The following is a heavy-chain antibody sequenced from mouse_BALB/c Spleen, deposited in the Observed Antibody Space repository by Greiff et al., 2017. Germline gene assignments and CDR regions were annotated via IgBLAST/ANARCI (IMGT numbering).Heavy chain of an antibody. J-gene: IGHJ3*01. V-gene: IGHV1-4*02. D-gene: IGHD1-1*01. CDR2: INPSSGYT. CDR3: ARGAYGSSLWFAY. CDR1: GYTFTSYT. Sequence: QVQLKESAAELARPGASVKMSCKASGYTFTSYTMHWVKQRPGQGLEWIGYINPSSGYTEYNQKFKDKTTLTADKSSSTAYMQLSSLTSEDSAVYYCARGAYGSSLWFAYWGQGTLVTVSA.